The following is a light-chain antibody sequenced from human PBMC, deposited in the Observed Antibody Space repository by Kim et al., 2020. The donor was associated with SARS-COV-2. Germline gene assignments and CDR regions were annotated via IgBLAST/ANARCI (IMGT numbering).Light chain of an antibody. CDR2: STT. V-gene: IGLV7-43*01. J-gene: IGLJ3*02. Sequence: QAVVTQEPSLTVSPGGTVTLTCASSTGAVTSGYFPNWFQQKPGQAPRALIYSTTKKHSWTPARFSGSLLGDKAARALSGVQPDDEADYYCLVYYGGTWVFGGGTQLTVL. CDR3: LVYYGGTWV. CDR1: TGAVTSGYF.